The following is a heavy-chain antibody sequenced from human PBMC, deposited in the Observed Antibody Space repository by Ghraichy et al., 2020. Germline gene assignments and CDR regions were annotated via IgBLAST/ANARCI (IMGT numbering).Heavy chain of an antibody. D-gene: IGHD1-1*01. Sequence: ASVKVSCKASGYTFTTYGISWVRRAPGQGLEWMGWISAYNGNTNYAQKLQGRVTMTTDTSTSTAYMELRSLRSDDTAVYYCARDLDAVYYYYGMDVWGQGTTVTVSS. J-gene: IGHJ6*02. CDR1: GYTFTTYG. V-gene: IGHV1-18*01. CDR2: ISAYNGNT. CDR3: ARDLDAVYYYYGMDV.